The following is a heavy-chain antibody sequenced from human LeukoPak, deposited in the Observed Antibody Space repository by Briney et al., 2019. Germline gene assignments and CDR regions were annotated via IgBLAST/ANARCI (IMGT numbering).Heavy chain of an antibody. CDR3: ARGSIAAAGTDAFDI. V-gene: IGHV4-34*01. Sequence: ASETLSLTCAVYGGSFSGYYWSWIRQPPGKGLEWIGEINHSGSTNYNPSLKSRVTISVDTSKNQFSLKLSSVTAADTAVYYCARGSIAAAGTDAFDIWGQGTMVTVSS. J-gene: IGHJ3*02. CDR2: INHSGST. CDR1: GGSFSGYY. D-gene: IGHD6-13*01.